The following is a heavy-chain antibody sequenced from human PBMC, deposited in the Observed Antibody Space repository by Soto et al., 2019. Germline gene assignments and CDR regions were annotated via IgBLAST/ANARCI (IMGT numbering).Heavy chain of an antibody. CDR1: GGSISSSSYY. CDR2: IYYSGST. J-gene: IGHJ4*02. D-gene: IGHD6-13*01. CDR3: ARPNSRAAGQGYYFDY. V-gene: IGHV4-39*01. Sequence: SETLSVTCTVSGGSISSSSYYWGWIRQPPGKGLEWIGSIYYSGSTYYNPSLKSRVTISVDTSKNQFSLKLSSVTAADTAVYYCARPNSRAAGQGYYFDYWGQGTLVTVSS.